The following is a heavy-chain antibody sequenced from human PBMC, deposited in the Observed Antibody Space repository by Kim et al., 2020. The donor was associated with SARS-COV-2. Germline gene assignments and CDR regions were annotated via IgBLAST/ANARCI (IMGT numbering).Heavy chain of an antibody. CDR2: GT. Sequence: GTRYAQKFQGRVTLTRDTSINAVYMELSRLTSDDTAIYYCAKVLAGSIEYWGQGTQVTVSS. J-gene: IGHJ4*02. CDR3: AKVLAGSIEY. V-gene: IGHV1-2*02. D-gene: IGHD6-19*01.